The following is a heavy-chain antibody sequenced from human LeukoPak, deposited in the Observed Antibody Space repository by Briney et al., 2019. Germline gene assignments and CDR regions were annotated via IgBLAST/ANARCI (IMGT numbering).Heavy chain of an antibody. CDR1: GFTFSSYA. J-gene: IGHJ4*02. CDR2: VSGSGGST. CDR3: AKGGRKWELLPSFFDY. D-gene: IGHD1-26*01. V-gene: IGHV3-23*01. Sequence: GGSLRLSCAASGFTFSSYAMSWVRQAPGKGVEWVSAVSGSGGSTYYADSVKGRFTISRDNSKNKMYVQMKSLRAEDMAVYYCAKGGRKWELLPSFFDYWGQGTLVTVSS.